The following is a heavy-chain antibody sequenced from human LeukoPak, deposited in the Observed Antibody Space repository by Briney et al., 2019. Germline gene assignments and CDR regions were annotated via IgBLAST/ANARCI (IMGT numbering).Heavy chain of an antibody. CDR1: GGSISIYY. V-gene: IGHV4-4*07. CDR2: IYTSGIT. CDR3: ARDRYYYDSSGYSNWFDP. Sequence: PSETLSLTCTVSGGSISIYYWSWIRQPAGKGLEWIGRIYTSGITNYNPSLKSRVTMSVATSKNQFSLKLSSVTAADTAVYYCARDRYYYDSSGYSNWFDPWGQGTLVTVSS. J-gene: IGHJ5*02. D-gene: IGHD3-22*01.